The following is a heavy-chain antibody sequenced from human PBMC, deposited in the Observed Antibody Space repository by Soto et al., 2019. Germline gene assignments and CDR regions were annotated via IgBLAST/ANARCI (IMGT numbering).Heavy chain of an antibody. V-gene: IGHV3-74*01. J-gene: IGHJ6*03. CDR3: ARGWFGPDV. D-gene: IGHD3-10*01. Sequence: EVQLVESGGGFVQPGGSLRLSCAASEFTFSGRSVHWVRQAPGKGLVWVSGIDKVGTDSTYADSVKGRFTSSRDNAKNTVYLQLNRQRVENTAVYYCARGWFGPDVWGKGTTVTVSS. CDR2: IDKVGTDS. CDR1: EFTFSGRS.